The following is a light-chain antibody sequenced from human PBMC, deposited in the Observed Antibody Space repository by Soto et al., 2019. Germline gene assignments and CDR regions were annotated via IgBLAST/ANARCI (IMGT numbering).Light chain of an antibody. CDR1: RANIGNNY. CDR2: DNN. Sequence: QSVLTQPPSVSAAPGQKVTISCSGSRANIGNNYVSWYQQRPRTAPKLLIFDNNQRPSGIPDRFSGSKSGTSATLGITGLQTGDEAGYFCGTWDSDLNAVVFGGGTKLTVL. J-gene: IGLJ2*01. V-gene: IGLV1-51*01. CDR3: GTWDSDLNAVV.